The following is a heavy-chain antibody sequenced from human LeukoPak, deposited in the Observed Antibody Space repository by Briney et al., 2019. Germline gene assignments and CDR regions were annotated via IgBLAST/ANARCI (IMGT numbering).Heavy chain of an antibody. Sequence: GASVKVSCKASGYTFTSYGISWVRQAPGQGLEWMGWISAYNGNTNYAQKLQGRVTMTTDTSTSTAYMELRSLRSDDTAVYYCARDGYYYGSGSYFWFDPWGQGTLVTVSS. V-gene: IGHV1-18*01. D-gene: IGHD3-10*01. J-gene: IGHJ5*02. CDR1: GYTFTSYG. CDR3: ARDGYYYGSGSYFWFDP. CDR2: ISAYNGNT.